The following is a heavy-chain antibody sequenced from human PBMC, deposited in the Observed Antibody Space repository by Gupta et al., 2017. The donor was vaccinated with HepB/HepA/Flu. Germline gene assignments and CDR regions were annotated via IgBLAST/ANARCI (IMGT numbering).Heavy chain of an antibody. CDR1: GYTFTCCD. D-gene: IGHD2-15*01. CDR2: MNTKSGNT. V-gene: IGHV1-8*01. J-gene: IGHJ4*02. CDR3: RRVYGSADY. Sequence: QVQLVQSGAEVKKPGASVKVSCKTSGYTFTCCDINWVRQATGQGLEWMGWMNTKSGNTGYTQKFQGRVTLTSDTSTSTAYMELSNLRSEDTAVYYCRRVYGSADYWGQGTLVTVSS.